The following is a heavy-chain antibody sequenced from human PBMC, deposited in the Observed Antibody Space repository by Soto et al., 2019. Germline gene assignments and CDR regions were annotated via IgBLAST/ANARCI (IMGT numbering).Heavy chain of an antibody. CDR2: IYYSGST. Sequence: QVQLQESGPGLVKPSETLSLTCTVSGGSIGSYYWSWIRQPPGKGLEWIGYIYYSGSTNYNPSLKSRVTISVDTSKNLCSLKLSSVTAVDTAVYYCARDLDGYSSGWYVAADWGQGTLVTVSS. CDR3: ARDLDGYSSGWYVAAD. V-gene: IGHV4-59*01. J-gene: IGHJ4*02. D-gene: IGHD6-19*01. CDR1: GGSIGSYY.